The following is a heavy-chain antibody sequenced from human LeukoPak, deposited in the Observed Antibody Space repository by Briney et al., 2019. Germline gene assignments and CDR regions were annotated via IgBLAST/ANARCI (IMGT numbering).Heavy chain of an antibody. V-gene: IGHV3-23*01. Sequence: PGGSLSLSCAASIFTFSSYSMHWVRQAPGRGLEWVSTISNSDGNTYYADSVKGRFTISRDNSKNTLYLQMISLTTEDTAIYYCAKATGTLGNWGQGTLVTVSS. D-gene: IGHD1-1*01. CDR2: ISNSDGNT. CDR1: IFTFSSYS. J-gene: IGHJ4*02. CDR3: AKATGTLGN.